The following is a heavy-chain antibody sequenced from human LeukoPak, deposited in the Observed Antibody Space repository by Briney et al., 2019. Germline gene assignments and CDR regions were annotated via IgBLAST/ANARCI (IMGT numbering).Heavy chain of an antibody. CDR2: ISYDGSNK. V-gene: IGHV3-30*18. CDR3: AKAAGLYYFDY. D-gene: IGHD6-19*01. Sequence: PGRSLRLSCAASGFTFSSYGMHWVRQAPGKGLEWVAVISYDGSNKHYADSVKGRFTISRDNSKNTLYLQMNSLRAEDTAVYYCAKAAGLYYFDYWGQGTLVTVSS. CDR1: GFTFSSYG. J-gene: IGHJ4*02.